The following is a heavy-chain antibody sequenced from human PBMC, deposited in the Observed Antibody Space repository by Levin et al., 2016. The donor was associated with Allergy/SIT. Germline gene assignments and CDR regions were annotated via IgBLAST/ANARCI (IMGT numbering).Heavy chain of an antibody. CDR3: ARQAAGGSGYYYFSAYYFDY. V-gene: IGHV4-39*01. D-gene: IGHD3-22*01. J-gene: IGHJ4*02. CDR2: IYYSGST. CDR1: GGSISSSSYY. Sequence: SETLSLTCTVSGGSISSSSYYWGWIRQPPGKGLEWIGSIYYSGSTYYNPSLKSRVTISVDTSKNQFSLKLSSVTAADTAVYYCARQAAGGSGYYYFSAYYFDYWGQGTLVAVSS.